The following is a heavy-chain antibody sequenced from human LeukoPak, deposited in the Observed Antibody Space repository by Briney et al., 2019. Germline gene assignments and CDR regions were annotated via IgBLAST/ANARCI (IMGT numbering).Heavy chain of an antibody. V-gene: IGHV4-61*02. J-gene: IGHJ5*02. CDR3: ARECIVPENWFDP. CDR2: IYTSGST. CDR1: GGSISSGSYY. D-gene: IGHD2-2*01. Sequence: PSQTLSLTCTVSGGSISSGSYYWSWIRQPAGKGLEWIVRIYTSGSTNYNPSLKSRVTISVDTSKNQFSLKLSSVTAADTAVYYCARECIVPENWFDPWGQGTLVTVSS.